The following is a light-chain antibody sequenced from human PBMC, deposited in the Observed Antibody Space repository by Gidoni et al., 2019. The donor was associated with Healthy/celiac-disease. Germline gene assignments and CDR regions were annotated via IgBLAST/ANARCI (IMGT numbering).Light chain of an antibody. CDR1: QSISSY. V-gene: IGKV1-39*01. Sequence: DIQMTQSPSSLSASVGDRVTITCRASQSISSYLNWYQQKPGKAPKLLIYDASSLQSGVPSRFSGSRSGTDFTLTISSLQPEDFATDYCQQSYSTLTWTFGQGTKVEIK. CDR2: DAS. J-gene: IGKJ1*01. CDR3: QQSYSTLTWT.